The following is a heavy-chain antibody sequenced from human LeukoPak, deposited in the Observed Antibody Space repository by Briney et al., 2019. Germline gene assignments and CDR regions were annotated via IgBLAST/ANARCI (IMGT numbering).Heavy chain of an antibody. V-gene: IGHV3-13*04. D-gene: IGHD6-19*01. Sequence: GGSLRLSCAASGFTFSDYDMHWARQATGKGLEWVSAIGTAGDTYYPGSVKGRFTISREDAKNSLYLQLNSLRAGDTAVYYCARVRAVAGLNWYFDLWGRGTLVTVSS. J-gene: IGHJ2*01. CDR2: IGTAGDT. CDR3: ARVRAVAGLNWYFDL. CDR1: GFTFSDYD.